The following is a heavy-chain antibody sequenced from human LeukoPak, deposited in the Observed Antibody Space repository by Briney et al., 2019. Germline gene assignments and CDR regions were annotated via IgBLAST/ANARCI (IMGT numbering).Heavy chain of an antibody. J-gene: IGHJ4*02. CDR1: GFTFRNHG. V-gene: IGHV3-33*01. CDR2: IWYDGSNQ. CDR3: ARDIASRRLDY. Sequence: GGSLRLSCEASGFTFRNHGMHWVRQPPGKGLEGVAVIWYDGSNQYYADSVKGRFTISRDNSKNTQSLQMNSLRVEDTAVYYCARDIASRRLDYWGQGTLVTVSS. D-gene: IGHD6-13*01.